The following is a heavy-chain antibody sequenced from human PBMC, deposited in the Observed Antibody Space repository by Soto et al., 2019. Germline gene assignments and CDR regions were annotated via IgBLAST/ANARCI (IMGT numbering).Heavy chain of an antibody. CDR1: GGSLSSSHW. V-gene: IGHV4-4*02. J-gene: IGHJ4*02. Sequence: SETLSLTCAVSGGSLSSSHWWSWVRQPPGKGLEWIGEIYHTGSTNFNPSLKSRITSSVDKTKNQFSLKLTSVTAADTALYYCARDSRSDSGNFGTYYFDYWGQGTLVTVSS. D-gene: IGHD1-26*01. CDR3: ARDSRSDSGNFGTYYFDY. CDR2: IYHTGST.